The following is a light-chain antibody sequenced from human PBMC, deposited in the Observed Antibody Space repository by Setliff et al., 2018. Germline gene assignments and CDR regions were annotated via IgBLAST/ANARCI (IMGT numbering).Light chain of an antibody. CDR1: GSNIGNNY. V-gene: IGLV1-47*01. Sequence: HSALTQPPSVSGTPGQRVSISCSGSGSNIGNNYVCWYQRLPGAAPKLLVHRSDQRPSGVPDRFSGSKSGTSASLTISGLRSEDEADYFCAAWDASLSGPVFGGGTKVTVL. CDR2: RSD. CDR3: AAWDASLSGPV. J-gene: IGLJ2*01.